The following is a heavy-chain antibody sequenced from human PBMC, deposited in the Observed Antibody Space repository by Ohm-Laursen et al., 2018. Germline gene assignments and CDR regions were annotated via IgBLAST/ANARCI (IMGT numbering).Heavy chain of an antibody. J-gene: IGHJ4*02. D-gene: IGHD3-3*01. Sequence: SLRLSCTASGFTFSIFWMHWVRQAPGKGLVWVSRINSDGSSTSYADSVKGRFTISRDNAQNTLYLQMNSLRAEDTAVYYCVRSESVKAIFGVVMTSYFDNWGQGTRVTVSS. V-gene: IGHV3-74*01. CDR2: INSDGSST. CDR3: VRSESVKAIFGVVMTSYFDN. CDR1: GFTFSIFW.